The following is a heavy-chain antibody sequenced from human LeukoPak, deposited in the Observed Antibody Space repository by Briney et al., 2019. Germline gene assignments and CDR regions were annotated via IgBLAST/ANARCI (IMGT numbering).Heavy chain of an antibody. CDR2: INHSGST. D-gene: IGHD6-13*01. CDR3: AREGIAAAGTDY. CDR1: GGSFSGYY. V-gene: IGHV4-34*01. J-gene: IGHJ4*02. Sequence: SETLSLTCAVYGGSFSGYYWSWIRHPPGRGLEWMGEINHSGSTNYNPSLKSRVTISVATSKNQFSLKLSSVTAADTAVYYCAREGIAAAGTDYWGQGTLVTVSS.